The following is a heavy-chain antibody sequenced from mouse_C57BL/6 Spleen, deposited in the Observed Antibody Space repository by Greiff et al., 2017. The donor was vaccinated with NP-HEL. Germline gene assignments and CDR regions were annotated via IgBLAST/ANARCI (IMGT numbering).Heavy chain of an antibody. CDR3: ARPAYYSNYPFAY. V-gene: IGHV1-52*01. Sequence: VQLQQSGAELVRPGSSVKLSCKASGYTFTSYWMHWVKQRPIQGLEWIGNIDPSDSETHYNQKFKDKATLTVDKSSSTAYMQLSSLTSEDSAVYYCARPAYYSNYPFAYWGQGTLVTVSA. CDR2: IDPSDSET. CDR1: GYTFTSYW. J-gene: IGHJ3*01. D-gene: IGHD2-5*01.